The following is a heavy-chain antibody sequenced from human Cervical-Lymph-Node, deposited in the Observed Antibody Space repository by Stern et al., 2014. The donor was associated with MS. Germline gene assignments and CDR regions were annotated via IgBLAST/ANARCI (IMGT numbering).Heavy chain of an antibody. CDR1: GFSLSRYW. V-gene: IGHV3-74*02. Sequence: EVQLEESGGNLVQPGGSLRLSCAASGFSLSRYWMHWVRQDPGKGLVWVSRINSDGSSTHYADSVRGRFTISRDKANNTLYLQMNSLRAEDTAVYFCARGGFYSYHFAMDVWGQGTTVTVS. D-gene: IGHD5-12*01. J-gene: IGHJ6*02. CDR2: INSDGSST. CDR3: ARGGFYSYHFAMDV.